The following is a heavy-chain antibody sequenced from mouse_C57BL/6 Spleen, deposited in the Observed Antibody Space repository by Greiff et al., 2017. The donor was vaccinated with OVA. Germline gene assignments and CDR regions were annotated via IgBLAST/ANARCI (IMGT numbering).Heavy chain of an antibody. CDR1: GYTFTSYW. J-gene: IGHJ2*01. Sequence: VQLQQPGAELVKPGASVKMSCKASGYTFTSYWITWVKQRPGQGLEWIGDIYPGSGSTNYNEKFKSKATLTVDTSSSTAYMQLSSLTSEDSAVYDCARYGFITTVVRLDYWGQGTTLTVSS. CDR2: IYPGSGST. V-gene: IGHV1-55*01. D-gene: IGHD1-1*01. CDR3: ARYGFITTVVRLDY.